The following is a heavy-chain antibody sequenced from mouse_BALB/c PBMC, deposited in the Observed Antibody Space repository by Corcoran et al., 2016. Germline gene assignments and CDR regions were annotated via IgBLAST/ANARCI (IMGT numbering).Heavy chain of an antibody. V-gene: IGHV14-3*02. CDR2: IDPANGNT. Sequence: EVQLQQSGAELVKPGASVKLSCTASGFNIKDTYMHWVKQGPAQGLEWIGRIDPANGNTKYDPKLQGKATITADTSSNTAYLQLSSLTSEDTAVYYCARRAMDCWWRGTSVTVSS. CDR1: GFNIKDTY. J-gene: IGHJ4*01. CDR3: ARRAMDC.